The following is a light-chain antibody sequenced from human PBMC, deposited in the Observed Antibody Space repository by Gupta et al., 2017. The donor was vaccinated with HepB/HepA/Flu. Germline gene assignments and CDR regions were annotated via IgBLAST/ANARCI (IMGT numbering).Light chain of an antibody. CDR2: QDS. V-gene: IGLV3-1*01. Sequence: SYALTPPPSASVSPGQTASITCSGDTLGDKYACWYQQKPGQSPGLVIYQDSKRPSGSPERFSGSNSGNTATLTISGTQAMEEADYYCKAWASSTAVFGGGTKLTVL. CDR3: KAWASSTAV. J-gene: IGLJ2*01. CDR1: TLGDKY.